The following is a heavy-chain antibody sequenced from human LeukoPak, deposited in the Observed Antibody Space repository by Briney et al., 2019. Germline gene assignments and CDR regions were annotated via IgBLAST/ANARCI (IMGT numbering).Heavy chain of an antibody. D-gene: IGHD3-3*01. CDR1: GYTFTGYY. CDR3: ARTTTYYDFWSGYYQSQDSPALFDY. CDR2: INPNSGGT. J-gene: IGHJ4*02. V-gene: IGHV1-2*02. Sequence: ASVKVSCKASGYTFTGYYMHWVRQAPGQGLEWMGWINPNSGGTNYAQEFQGRVTMTRDTSISTAYMELSRLRSDDTAVYYCARTTTYYDFWSGYYQSQDSPALFDYWGQGTLVTVSS.